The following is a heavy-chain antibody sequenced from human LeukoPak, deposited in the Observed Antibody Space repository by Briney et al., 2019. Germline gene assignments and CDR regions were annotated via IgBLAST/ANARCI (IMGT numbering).Heavy chain of an antibody. CDR2: IYSGGST. CDR3: ARDGGRVVIKPEYFQH. D-gene: IGHD3-3*01. V-gene: IGHV3-53*05. J-gene: IGHJ1*01. Sequence: GGSLRLSCAASGFTVSSNYMSWVRQAPGKGLEWVSVIYSGGSTYYADSVKGRFTISRDNSKNTLYLQMNSLRAEDTAVYYCARDGGRVVIKPEYFQHWGQGTLVTVSS. CDR1: GFTVSSNY.